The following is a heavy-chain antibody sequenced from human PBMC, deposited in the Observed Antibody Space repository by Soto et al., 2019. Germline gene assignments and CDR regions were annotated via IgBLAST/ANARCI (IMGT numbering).Heavy chain of an antibody. Sequence: PGGSLRLSCAASGFTFSSYSMNWVRQAPGKGLEWVSYISSSSSTIYYADTVKGRFTISRDNAKNTLYLQMNSLRADDTAVYYCARKVLGSTSRPDWWYFDLWGRGTLVTVSS. J-gene: IGHJ2*01. CDR1: GFTFSSYS. CDR2: ISSSSSTI. D-gene: IGHD2-2*01. CDR3: ARKVLGSTSRPDWWYFDL. V-gene: IGHV3-48*01.